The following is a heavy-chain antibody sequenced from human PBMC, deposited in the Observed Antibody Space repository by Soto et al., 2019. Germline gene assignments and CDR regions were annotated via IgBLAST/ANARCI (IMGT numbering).Heavy chain of an antibody. CDR1: GGTFSTYA. D-gene: IGHD6-19*01. V-gene: IGHV1-69*01. J-gene: IGHJ4*02. Sequence: QVQLEQSGAEVKQPGSSVRVSCKTSGGTFSTYAINWVRQAPGQGLEWTGEIIPLCGTANYSQKFQGRVTITADESTSTAHMEPISLRSDDTAVYFCARPRGTYSSGYYYFDFWGQGTLVTVSS. CDR2: IIPLCGTA. CDR3: ARPRGTYSSGYYYFDF.